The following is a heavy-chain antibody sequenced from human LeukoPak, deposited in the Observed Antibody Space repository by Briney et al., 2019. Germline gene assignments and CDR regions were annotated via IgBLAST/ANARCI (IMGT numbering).Heavy chain of an antibody. J-gene: IGHJ4*02. CDR1: GITFSNYA. Sequence: PGGSLRLSCAASGITFSNYAMNWVRRAPGKGREGVSTFSGSGGSAYYVDPVKSRFTISRDNSRNTLYLQMNSLRAEDTAVYYCATNYYDSSRAASDYWGQGTLVTVSS. V-gene: IGHV3-23*01. CDR3: ATNYYDSSRAASDY. CDR2: FSGSGGSA. D-gene: IGHD3-22*01.